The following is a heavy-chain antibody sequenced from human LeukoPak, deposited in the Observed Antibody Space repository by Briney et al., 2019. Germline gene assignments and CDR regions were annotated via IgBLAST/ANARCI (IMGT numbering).Heavy chain of an antibody. CDR3: ARTWNNGGWYVTFDY. Sequence: PGGSLRLSCAASGFSFSDYYMSWIRQAPGKGLEWVSYMSNSGSTIYYADSVKGRFTVSRDNAEKSLYLQMNSLRAEDTAVYYCARTWNNGGWYVTFDYWGQGTLVTVSS. J-gene: IGHJ4*02. CDR2: MSNSGSTI. V-gene: IGHV3-11*04. D-gene: IGHD6-19*01. CDR1: GFSFSDYY.